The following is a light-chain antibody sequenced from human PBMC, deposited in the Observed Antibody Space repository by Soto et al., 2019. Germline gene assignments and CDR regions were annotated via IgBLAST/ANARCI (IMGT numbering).Light chain of an antibody. CDR1: YSDVGGSNY. Sequence: QSALTQPPSASGSPGQSVTISCTGTYSDVGGSNYVSWYQQHPGKAPKLVIYEVIQRPSGVPDRFSGSRSGNTASLTVSRLHAEDEADYYCSSNVVGTNLKIFGGGTKVTVL. CDR3: SSNVVGTNLKI. J-gene: IGLJ2*01. CDR2: EVI. V-gene: IGLV2-8*01.